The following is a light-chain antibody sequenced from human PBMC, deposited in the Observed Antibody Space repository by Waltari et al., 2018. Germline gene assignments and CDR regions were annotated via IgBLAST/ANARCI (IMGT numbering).Light chain of an antibody. J-gene: IGLJ3*02. CDR2: DVS. CDR1: SCDLGGYNY. V-gene: IGLV2-14*01. CDR3: SSYTGSSTWV. Sequence: QSALTPPASVSGSPGQSITISCTGTSCDLGGYNYLSWYQQHVGKAPKLMIYDVSKRPSGVSYRFSGSKSGNTASLTISGLQAEDEADYYCSSYTGSSTWVFGGGTKLTVL.